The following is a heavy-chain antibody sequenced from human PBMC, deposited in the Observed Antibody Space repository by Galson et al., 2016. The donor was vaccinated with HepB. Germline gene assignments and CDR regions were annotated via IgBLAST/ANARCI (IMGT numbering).Heavy chain of an antibody. Sequence: SETLSLTCSVSGGSFNTYYWSWFRQSPGKGLEWIGHIYHNGIATYHPALRSRVTISISTSENQFYLKLTSMTAADTAVYFCAREDWNNALGYAVWGQGRMVIVSS. V-gene: IGHV4-59*01. D-gene: IGHD1/OR15-1a*01. CDR1: GGSFNTYY. J-gene: IGHJ3*01. CDR2: IYHNGIA. CDR3: AREDWNNALGYAV.